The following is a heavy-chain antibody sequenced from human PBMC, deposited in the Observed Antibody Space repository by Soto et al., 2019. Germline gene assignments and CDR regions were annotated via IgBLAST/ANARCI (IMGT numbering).Heavy chain of an antibody. CDR2: IYPGDSDT. CDR1: GYSFTSYW. V-gene: IGHV5-51*01. J-gene: IGHJ4*02. CDR3: ARLRATGHSSSWTGPIDY. D-gene: IGHD6-13*01. Sequence: EVQLVQSGAEVKKPGESLKISCKGSGYSFTSYWIGWVRQMPGKGLEWMGIIYPGDSDTRYSPSFQGQVTISADKSISTAYLQWSSLKASDTAMYYCARLRATGHSSSWTGPIDYWGQGTLVTVSS.